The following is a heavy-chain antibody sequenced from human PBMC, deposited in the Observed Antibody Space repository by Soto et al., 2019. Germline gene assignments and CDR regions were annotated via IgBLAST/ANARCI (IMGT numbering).Heavy chain of an antibody. J-gene: IGHJ4*02. CDR3: AKGYCSYPKYSFDS. CDR2: ISATGDTT. Sequence: GSLRLSCAASGFTFNDFAINWVRQTPGKGLEWVSVISATGDTTYNADSVKGRFTISRDNSKNTAYLQMNSLRVEDTALYYCAKGYCSYPKYSFDSWGQGTMVTVYS. CDR1: GFTFNDFA. D-gene: IGHD3-16*02. V-gene: IGHV3-23*01.